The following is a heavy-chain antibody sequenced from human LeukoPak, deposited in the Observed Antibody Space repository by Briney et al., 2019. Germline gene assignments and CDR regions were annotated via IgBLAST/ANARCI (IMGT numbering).Heavy chain of an antibody. CDR3: ARAPYGSGKPSNYYMDV. CDR1: GYTFTGYY. V-gene: IGHV1-2*02. J-gene: IGHJ6*03. Sequence: ASVKVSCKASGYTFTGYYMHWVRQAPGQGLEWMGWINPDSGGTNYAQKFQGRVTMTRDTSISTAYMELSRLRSDDTAVYYCARAPYGSGKPSNYYMDVWGKGTTVTVSS. CDR2: INPDSGGT. D-gene: IGHD3-10*01.